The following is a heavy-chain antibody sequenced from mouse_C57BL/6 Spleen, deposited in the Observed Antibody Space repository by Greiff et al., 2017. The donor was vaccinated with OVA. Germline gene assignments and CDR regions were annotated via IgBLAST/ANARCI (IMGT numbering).Heavy chain of an antibody. J-gene: IGHJ4*01. V-gene: IGHV5-17*01. CDR1: GFTFSDYG. CDR2: ISSGSSTI. D-gene: IGHD2-2*01. Sequence: EVQLVESGGGLVKPGGSLKLSCAASGFTFSDYGMHWVRQAPEKGLEWVAYISSGSSTIYYADKVKGRFTISRDNAKNTLFLQMTSLRSEDTAMYYCARSVTTFYYYAMDYWGQGTSVTVSS. CDR3: ARSVTTFYYYAMDY.